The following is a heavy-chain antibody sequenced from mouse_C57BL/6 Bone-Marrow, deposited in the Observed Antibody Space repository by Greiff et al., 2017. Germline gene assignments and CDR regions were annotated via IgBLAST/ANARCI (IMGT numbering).Heavy chain of an antibody. CDR3: ARTDYSYAMDY. V-gene: IGHV1-64*01. Sequence: QVQLQQPGAELVKPGASVKLSCKASGYTFTSYWMHWVKQRPGQGLEWIGMIHPNSGSTNYNEKFKSKATLTVDKSSSTAYMQLSSLTSEDSAVYYGARTDYSYAMDYWGQGTSVTVSS. D-gene: IGHD2-12*01. CDR2: IHPNSGST. CDR1: GYTFTSYW. J-gene: IGHJ4*01.